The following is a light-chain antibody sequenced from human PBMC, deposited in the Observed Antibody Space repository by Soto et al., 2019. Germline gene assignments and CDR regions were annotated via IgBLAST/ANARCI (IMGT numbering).Light chain of an antibody. CDR2: DGS. V-gene: IGKV3-11*01. CDR1: QSVNTY. Sequence: EIVLTQSPATLSLSPGERAILSCRASQSVNTYLAWYQQKPGQAPSLVMYDGSNRATGIPDRFSGSGSGTDFTLTISSLEPEDIAVYYCQQRSNWPPMYTFGQGTKLEI. J-gene: IGKJ2*01. CDR3: QQRSNWPPMYT.